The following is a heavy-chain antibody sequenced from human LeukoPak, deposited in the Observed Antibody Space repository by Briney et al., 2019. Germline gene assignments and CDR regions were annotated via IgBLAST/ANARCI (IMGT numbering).Heavy chain of an antibody. CDR2: ISYDGSNK. D-gene: IGHD1-26*01. CDR3: AREWELLGFDY. CDR1: GFTFSSYA. Sequence: RSGRSLRLSCAASGFTFSSYAMHWVRQAPGKGLEWVAVISYDGSNKYYADSVKGRFTISRDNSKSTLYLQMNSLRAEDTAVYYCAREWELLGFDYWGQGTLVTVSS. V-gene: IGHV3-30-3*01. J-gene: IGHJ4*02.